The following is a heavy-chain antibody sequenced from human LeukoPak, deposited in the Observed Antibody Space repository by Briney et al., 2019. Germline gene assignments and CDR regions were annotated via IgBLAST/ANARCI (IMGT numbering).Heavy chain of an antibody. J-gene: IGHJ4*02. CDR3: VRGDNRDY. Sequence: GGSLRLSCAASGFTFSDSTMNWVRQAPGKGLEWVSSISSSSSTMHYADSVKGRLTISRDNAKNSLYLQVNSLRAEDTAVYYCVRGDNRDYWGQGTLVTVSS. CDR1: GFTFSDST. D-gene: IGHD1-14*01. CDR2: ISSSSSTM. V-gene: IGHV3-21*01.